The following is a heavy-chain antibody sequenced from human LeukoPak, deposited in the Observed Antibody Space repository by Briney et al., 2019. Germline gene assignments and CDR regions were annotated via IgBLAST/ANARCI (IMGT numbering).Heavy chain of an antibody. J-gene: IGHJ3*02. V-gene: IGHV3-23*01. CDR1: GSTFSSYA. CDR2: ISGSGGST. D-gene: IGHD3-10*01. Sequence: GGSLRLSCAASGSTFSSYAMSWVRQAPGKGLEWVSAISGSGGSTYYADSVKGRFTISRDNSKNTLYLQMSSLRAEDTAVYYCANMLLWFGELQNAFDIWGQGTMVTVSS. CDR3: ANMLLWFGELQNAFDI.